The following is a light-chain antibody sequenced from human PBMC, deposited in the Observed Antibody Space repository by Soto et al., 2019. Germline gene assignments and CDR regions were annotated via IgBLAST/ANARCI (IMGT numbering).Light chain of an antibody. CDR2: GAS. V-gene: IGKV3-20*01. J-gene: IGKJ2*01. CDR3: QQYGSSPPYT. CDR1: RSVSSRY. Sequence: IVLTQSPGTLSLSPGERATLSCRASRSVSSRYLAWYQQKPGQAPRLLIYGASSRATGIPDRFSGSGSGTDFTLTISRLETEDFSVYYCQQYGSSPPYTFGQGTQLEIK.